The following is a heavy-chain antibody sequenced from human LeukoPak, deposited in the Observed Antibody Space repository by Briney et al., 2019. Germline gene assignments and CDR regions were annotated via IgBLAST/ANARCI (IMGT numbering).Heavy chain of an antibody. D-gene: IGHD5-24*01. CDR3: ARTTLEMATGYFDY. CDR1: SGSISSYY. J-gene: IGHJ4*02. V-gene: IGHV4-59*08. CDR2: IYYSGST. Sequence: SETLSLTCTVSSGSISSYYWSWIRQPPGKGLEWIGYIYYSGSTNYNPSLKSRVTISVDTSKNQFSLKLSSVTAADTAVYYCARTTLEMATGYFDYWGQGTLVTVSS.